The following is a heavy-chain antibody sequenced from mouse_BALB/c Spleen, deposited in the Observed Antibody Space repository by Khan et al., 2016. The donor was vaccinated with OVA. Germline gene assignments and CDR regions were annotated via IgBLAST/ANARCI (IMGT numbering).Heavy chain of an antibody. Sequence: QVQLKQSAPGLVASSQSLSITSTASGFLLISYGVHWVRQPPGKGLEWLGVIWAGGSTNYNSALMSRLSISKDNSKSQVFLKMNSLQTDDTAIYYCARLEDIWGQGTTLTVSS. J-gene: IGHJ2*01. D-gene: IGHD1-3*01. CDR3: ARLEDI. V-gene: IGHV2-9*02. CDR2: IWAGGST. CDR1: GFLLISYG.